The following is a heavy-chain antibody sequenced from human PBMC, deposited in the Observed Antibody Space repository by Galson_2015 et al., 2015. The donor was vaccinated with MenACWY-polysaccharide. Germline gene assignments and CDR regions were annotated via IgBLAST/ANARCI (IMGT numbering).Heavy chain of an antibody. D-gene: IGHD6-19*01. V-gene: IGHV3-9*01. Sequence: SLRLSCAASGLTFDNYAMHWVRQAPGKGLEWVSGISWNSDTVGYADSVKGRFTISRDNAKNSLYLQMNSLKAEDTALYYCAKDFRTIAVTGIFFRRNVWVRGTTVTVSS. J-gene: IGHJ6*02. CDR1: GLTFDNYA. CDR3: AKDFRTIAVTGIFFRRNV. CDR2: ISWNSDTV.